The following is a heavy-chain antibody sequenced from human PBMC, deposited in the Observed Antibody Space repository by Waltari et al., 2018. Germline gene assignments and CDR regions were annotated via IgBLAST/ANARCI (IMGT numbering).Heavy chain of an antibody. Sequence: EVQLVESGGGLVQPGRSLRLSCAASGFTFDDYAMHWARQAPGKGLGGVSGISWNSGSIGYADSVKGRFTISRDNAKNSLYLQMNSLRAEDTALYYCAKDGACSGGSCQENYYYGMDVWGQGTTVTVSS. CDR2: ISWNSGSI. V-gene: IGHV3-9*01. CDR3: AKDGACSGGSCQENYYYGMDV. CDR1: GFTFDDYA. J-gene: IGHJ6*02. D-gene: IGHD2-15*01.